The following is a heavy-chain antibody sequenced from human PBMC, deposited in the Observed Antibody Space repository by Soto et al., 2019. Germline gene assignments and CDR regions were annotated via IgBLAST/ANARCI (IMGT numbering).Heavy chain of an antibody. J-gene: IGHJ4*02. D-gene: IGHD2-15*01. CDR2: MYNSGSS. CDR1: GGNIINYY. Sequence: SVTNSLPNTVSGGNIINYYCLWIRKTTGKGLEWIGYMYNSGSSNYNPSLKRRVTISVDTSKNQVSLEVTSVIAADTAVYYCARDHVVETNYGFFDYWGQGSLVTVSS. V-gene: IGHV4-59*01. CDR3: ARDHVVETNYGFFDY.